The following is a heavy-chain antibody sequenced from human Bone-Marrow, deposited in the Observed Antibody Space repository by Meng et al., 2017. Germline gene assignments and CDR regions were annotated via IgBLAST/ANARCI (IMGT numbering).Heavy chain of an antibody. CDR1: GGSFSGYY. CDR2: INHSGST. Sequence: ESLKISCAVYGGSFSGYYWSWIRQPPGKGLEWIGEINHSGSTYYNPSLKSRVTISVDTSKNQFSLKLSSVTAADTAVYYCARQDYYGSGSSIGPYFDYWGQGTLVTVSS. V-gene: IGHV4-34*01. CDR3: ARQDYYGSGSSIGPYFDY. J-gene: IGHJ4*02. D-gene: IGHD3-10*01.